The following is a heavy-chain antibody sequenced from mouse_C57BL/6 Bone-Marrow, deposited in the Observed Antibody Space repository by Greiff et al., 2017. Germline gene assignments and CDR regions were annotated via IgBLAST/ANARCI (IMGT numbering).Heavy chain of an antibody. CDR2: IDPANGNT. D-gene: IGHD1-1*01. CDR1: GFNIKNTY. V-gene: IGHV14-3*01. Sequence: VQLQQSVAELVRPGASVKLSCTASGFNIKNTYMHWVKQRPEQGLEWIGRIDPANGNTKYAPKFQGKATITADTSYHTAYLQLSSLTSEDTAIYYCARPSYDYGRSSPWYFDVWGTGTTVTVSS. CDR3: ARPSYDYGRSSPWYFDV. J-gene: IGHJ1*03.